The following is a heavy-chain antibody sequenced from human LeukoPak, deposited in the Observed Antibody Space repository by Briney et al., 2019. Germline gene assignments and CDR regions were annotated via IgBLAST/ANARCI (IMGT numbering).Heavy chain of an antibody. D-gene: IGHD3-16*01. CDR1: GFTFSGSA. V-gene: IGHV3-73*01. J-gene: IGHJ4*02. CDR3: TRQGGGYDYVWGSYKV. CDR2: IRSKANSYAT. Sequence: GGSLRLSCAASGFTFSGSAMHWVRQASGKGLEWVGRIRSKANSYATAYAASVKGRFTVSRDDSKNTAYLQMNSLKTEDTAVYYCTRQGGGYDYVWGSYKVWGQGTLVTVSS.